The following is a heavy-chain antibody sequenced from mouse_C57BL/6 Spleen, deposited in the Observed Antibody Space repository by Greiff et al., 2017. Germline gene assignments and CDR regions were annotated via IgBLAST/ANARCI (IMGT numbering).Heavy chain of an antibody. CDR2: IDPENGDT. CDR1: GFNIKDDY. J-gene: IGHJ2*01. V-gene: IGHV14-4*01. Sequence: EVKVVESGAELVRPGASVKLSCTASGFNIKDDYMHWVKQRPEQGLEWIGWIDPENGDTEYASKFQGKATITADTSSNTAYLQLSSLTSEDTAVYYCTTTVVAGYFDYWGQGTTLTVSS. CDR3: TTTVVAGYFDY. D-gene: IGHD1-1*01.